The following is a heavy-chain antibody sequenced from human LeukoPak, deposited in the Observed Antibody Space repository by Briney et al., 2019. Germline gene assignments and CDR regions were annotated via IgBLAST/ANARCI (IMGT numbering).Heavy chain of an antibody. CDR1: GFTFSTYA. V-gene: IGHV3-21*01. D-gene: IGHD2-15*01. CDR3: ARTSSLTPTPSFDY. J-gene: IGHJ4*02. Sequence: PGGSLRLSCAASGFTFSTYAMNWVRQAPGKGLEWVSSISSSSSYIYYADSLKGRFTISRGSAKNSLFLQMNSLRAEDTAVYYCARTSSLTPTPSFDYWGQGTLVTVSS. CDR2: ISSSSSYI.